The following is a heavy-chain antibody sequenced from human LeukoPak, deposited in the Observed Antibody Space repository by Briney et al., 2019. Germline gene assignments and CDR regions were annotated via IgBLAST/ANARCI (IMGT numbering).Heavy chain of an antibody. CDR1: GGSISSSSYY. CDR3: ARVVLLWFGEESNWFDP. CDR2: IYYSGST. D-gene: IGHD3-10*01. J-gene: IGHJ5*02. V-gene: IGHV4-39*01. Sequence: SETLSLTRTVSGGSISSSSYYWGWIRQPTGKGLEWIGSIYYSGSTYYNPPLKSRVTISVDTSKNQFSLKLSSVTAADTAVYYCARVVLLWFGEESNWFDPWGQGTLVTVSS.